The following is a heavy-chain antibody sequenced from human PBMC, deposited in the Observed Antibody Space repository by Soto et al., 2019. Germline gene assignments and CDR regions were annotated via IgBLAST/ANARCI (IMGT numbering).Heavy chain of an antibody. CDR2: ISIGSSTI. CDR3: ARDNGMAGSFDP. D-gene: IGHD2-8*01. Sequence: EVQVVESGGGLVQPGGSLRLSGAAPGFTFGSYVMNWARQAPGKGLEWVSYISIGSSTIYYADSVKGRFTISRDDAKNSLYLQMNSLRDEDTAVYYCARDNGMAGSFDPWGQGTLVTVSS. J-gene: IGHJ5*02. CDR1: GFTFGSYV. V-gene: IGHV3-48*02.